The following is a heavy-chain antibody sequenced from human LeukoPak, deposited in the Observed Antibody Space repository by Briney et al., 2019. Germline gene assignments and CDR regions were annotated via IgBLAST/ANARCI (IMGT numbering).Heavy chain of an antibody. D-gene: IGHD3-22*01. V-gene: IGHV4-39*01. CDR2: IYYSGNT. J-gene: IGHJ4*02. Sequence: PSETLSLTCTVSGGSISSISYYWGWIRQPPGKGLEWIGSIYYSGNTYYNPSLKSRVTISVDTSKNQFSLKLTSVTAADTAVYYCVRGRGDSRGTSFAYWGQGTLVTVS. CDR1: GGSISSISYY. CDR3: VRGRGDSRGTSFAY.